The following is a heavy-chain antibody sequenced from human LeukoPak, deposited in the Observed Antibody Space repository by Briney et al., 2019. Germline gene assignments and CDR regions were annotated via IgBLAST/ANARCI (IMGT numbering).Heavy chain of an antibody. CDR1: GYTFSNYG. J-gene: IGHJ4*02. CDR2: ISANNGYT. V-gene: IGHV1-18*01. Sequence: GASVNVSCKASGYTFSNYGFNWMRQAPGQGLEWMGWISANNGYTKYAQKFQGRVTMTTDTSTSTAYMEVRSLRSDDTAVYYCARALRGYSGSFWGQGTLVTVSS. CDR3: ARALRGYSGSF. D-gene: IGHD1-26*01.